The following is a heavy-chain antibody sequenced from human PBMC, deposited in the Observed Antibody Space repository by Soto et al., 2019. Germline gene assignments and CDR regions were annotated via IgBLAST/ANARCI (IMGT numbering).Heavy chain of an antibody. J-gene: IGHJ4*02. Sequence: GGSLRLSCTASGFTFSDYAMTWVRQAPGRGLEWVAGIGDRGDTPYYADSGRGRFTSSRDNSKNILFLQMNRLRAEDTATYYCAKGGSSFYPSFFDTWGLGGRVTVSP. V-gene: IGHV3-23*01. CDR1: GFTFSDYA. CDR3: AKGGSSFYPSFFDT. CDR2: IGDRGDTP. D-gene: IGHD2-2*01.